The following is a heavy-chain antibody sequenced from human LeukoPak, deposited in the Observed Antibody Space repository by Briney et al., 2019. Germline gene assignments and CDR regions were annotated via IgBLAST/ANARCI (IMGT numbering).Heavy chain of an antibody. V-gene: IGHV3-66*02. CDR2: IYDDNT. D-gene: IGHD4-17*01. J-gene: IGHJ4*02. CDR1: GFTVSAYA. CDR3: ASPYGDPDY. Sequence: GGSLRLSCAASGFTVSAYAMAWVRQAPGKGLEWVSTIYDDNTYYADSVKGRFTISRDNSRNTLYLQMNSLRAEDTAVYYCASPYGDPDYWGQGTLVTVSS.